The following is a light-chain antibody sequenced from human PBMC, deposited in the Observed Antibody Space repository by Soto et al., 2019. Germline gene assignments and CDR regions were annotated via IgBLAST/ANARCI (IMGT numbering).Light chain of an antibody. CDR3: CSYAGSYKGYV. CDR1: SSDVGGYHY. Sequence: QSALTQPRSVSGSPGQSVTISCTGTSSDVGGYHYVSWYQQHPGKAPKLMIYDVSKRPSGVPDRFAGSKSGNTASLTSSGLQAEDEADDYCCSYAGSYKGYVFGTGTKRTVL. V-gene: IGLV2-11*01. J-gene: IGLJ1*01. CDR2: DVS.